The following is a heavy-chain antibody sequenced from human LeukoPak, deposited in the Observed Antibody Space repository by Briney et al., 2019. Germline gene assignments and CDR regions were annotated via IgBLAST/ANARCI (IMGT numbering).Heavy chain of an antibody. D-gene: IGHD3-22*01. CDR3: ARDWRDSSGKFPNDAFDI. J-gene: IGHJ3*02. Sequence: GGSLRLSCAASGFTFSSYWMSWVRQAPGKGLEWVANIKQDGSEKYNVDSVKGGFTISRDNTKNSLYVQMNSLRAEDTAVYYCARDWRDSSGKFPNDAFDIWGQGTMVTVSS. CDR2: IKQDGSEK. V-gene: IGHV3-7*01. CDR1: GFTFSSYW.